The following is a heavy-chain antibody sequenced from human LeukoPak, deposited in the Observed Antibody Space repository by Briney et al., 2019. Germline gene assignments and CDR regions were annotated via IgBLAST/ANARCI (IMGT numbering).Heavy chain of an antibody. CDR1: GYTFTGYY. J-gene: IGHJ4*02. CDR3: ARDGTGVYNLVQY. CDR2: INPNSGGT. D-gene: IGHD5-24*01. Sequence: ASVKVSCKASGYTFTGYYMHWVRQAPGQGLEWMGWINPNSGGTNYAQKFQGRVTMTRDTSISAVYMELSRLRSDDTAAYYCARDGTGVYNLVQYWGQGTLVTVSS. V-gene: IGHV1-2*02.